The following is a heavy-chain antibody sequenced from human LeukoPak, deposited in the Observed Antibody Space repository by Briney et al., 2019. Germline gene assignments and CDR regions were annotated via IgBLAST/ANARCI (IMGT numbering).Heavy chain of an antibody. CDR1: GYSFTVYY. D-gene: IGHD4-17*01. CDR3: ARGGGVTTWFDAFDI. Sequence: VASVTVSCKASGYSFTVYYMHWVRQAPGQGLEWVGWINPNSGGTNYAQKFQGRVTMTRDTSINTAYMELSRLRSDDTAVYYCARGGGVTTWFDAFDIWGQGTMVTVSS. J-gene: IGHJ3*02. V-gene: IGHV1-2*02. CDR2: INPNSGGT.